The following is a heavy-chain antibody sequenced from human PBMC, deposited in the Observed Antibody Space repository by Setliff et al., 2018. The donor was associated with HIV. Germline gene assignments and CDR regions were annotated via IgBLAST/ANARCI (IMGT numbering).Heavy chain of an antibody. CDR1: GFTFSTYA. CDR3: AKRAGGPLVNWVFDY. D-gene: IGHD2-15*01. CDR2: ISNGGGGYT. Sequence: GGSLSLSCAASGFTFSTYAMSWVRQAPGKGLEWVSAISNGGGGYTYYADSVKGRYTISRDNSKNTLYLQVNSLRAEDTAVYYCAKRAGGPLVNWVFDYWGQGTLVTVSS. V-gene: IGHV3-23*01. J-gene: IGHJ4*02.